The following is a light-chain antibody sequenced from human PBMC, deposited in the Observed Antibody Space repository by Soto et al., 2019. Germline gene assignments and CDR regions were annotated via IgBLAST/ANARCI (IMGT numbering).Light chain of an antibody. Sequence: DIVLTQSPGTLSLSPGERATLSCTASQSVSNTYLAWYQQKHGQPPRLLIYGASSRATGIPDRFSGSGSGTDFSLTISRLEPEEFAVYYCQQYGSPLWTFGQGTKVEIK. CDR3: QQYGSPLWT. CDR2: GAS. J-gene: IGKJ1*01. CDR1: QSVSNTY. V-gene: IGKV3-20*01.